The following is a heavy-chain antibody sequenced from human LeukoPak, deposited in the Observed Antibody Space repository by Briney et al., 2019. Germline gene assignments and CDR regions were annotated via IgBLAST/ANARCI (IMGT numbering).Heavy chain of an antibody. D-gene: IGHD5-18*01. V-gene: IGHV3-74*01. CDR1: GFTFSSYW. CDR3: ARGPVDTAMPPRGDAFDI. Sequence: GGSLRLSCAASGFTFSSYWMLWVRQAPGKGLVWVSRINSDGSSTSYADSVKGRFTISRDNAKNTLYLQMNSLRAEDTAVYYCARGPVDTAMPPRGDAFDIWGQGTMVTVSS. CDR2: INSDGSST. J-gene: IGHJ3*02.